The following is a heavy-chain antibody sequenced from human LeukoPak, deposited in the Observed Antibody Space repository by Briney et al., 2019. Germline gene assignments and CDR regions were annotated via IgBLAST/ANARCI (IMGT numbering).Heavy chain of an antibody. CDR1: GGSISSSSYY. CDR3: ARGLGPIAN. D-gene: IGHD6-19*01. J-gene: IGHJ4*02. Sequence: SETLSLTCTVSGGSISSSSYYWGWIRQPPGKGLEWIGSIYYSGSTYYNPSLKSRVTISVDTSKNQFSLKLSSVTAADTAVYYCARGLGPIANSGQGTLVTVSS. V-gene: IGHV4-39*07. CDR2: IYYSGST.